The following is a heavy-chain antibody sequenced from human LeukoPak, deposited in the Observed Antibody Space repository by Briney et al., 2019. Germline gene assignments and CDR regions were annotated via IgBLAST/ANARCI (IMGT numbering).Heavy chain of an antibody. J-gene: IGHJ4*02. V-gene: IGHV1-2*02. Sequence: GASVKVSCKASGYTFTGYYMHWVRQAPGQGLEWMGWINPNSGGTNYAQKFQGRVTMTRDTSISTAYMELSRLRSDDTAVYYCARGITIFGVVNWGTDYWGQGTLVTVSS. CDR2: INPNSGGT. CDR3: ARGITIFGVVNWGTDY. CDR1: GYTFTGYY. D-gene: IGHD3-3*01.